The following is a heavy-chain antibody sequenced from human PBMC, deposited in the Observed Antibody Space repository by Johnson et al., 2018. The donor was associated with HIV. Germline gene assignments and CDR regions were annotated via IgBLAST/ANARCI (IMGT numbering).Heavy chain of an antibody. D-gene: IGHD2-15*01. Sequence: EVLLLESGGGFVQPGGSVRLSCAASGFTLSSYWMSWVRQAPEKGLEWVANIKQDGSEKYYVDSVKGRFTISRDNAKNSLYLQMNSLRAEDTAVYYCARPPGVGSVDAFDIWGQGTMVTVSS. CDR3: ARPPGVGSVDAFDI. V-gene: IGHV3-7*01. CDR2: IKQDGSEK. J-gene: IGHJ3*02. CDR1: GFTLSSYW.